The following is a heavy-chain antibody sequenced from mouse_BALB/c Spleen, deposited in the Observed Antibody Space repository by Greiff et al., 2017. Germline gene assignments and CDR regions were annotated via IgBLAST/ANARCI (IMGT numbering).Heavy chain of an antibody. D-gene: IGHD2-4*01. CDR3: ARNYDYDEDYFDY. V-gene: IGHV1-18*01. Sequence: VQLKESGPELVKPGASMKISCKASGYSFTGYTMNWVKQSHGKNLEWIGLINPYNGGTSYNQKFKGKATLTVDKSSSTAYMELLSLTSEDSAVYYCARNYDYDEDYFDYWGQGTTLTVSS. CDR1: GYSFTGYT. CDR2: INPYNGGT. J-gene: IGHJ2*01.